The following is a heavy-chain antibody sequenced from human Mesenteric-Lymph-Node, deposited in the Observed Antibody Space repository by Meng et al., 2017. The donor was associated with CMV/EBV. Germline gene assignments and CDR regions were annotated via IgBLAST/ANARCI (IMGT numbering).Heavy chain of an antibody. CDR2: IYHSGTT. D-gene: IGHD1-26*01. J-gene: IGHJ4*02. CDR1: GYSISSGYY. V-gene: IGHV4-38-2*02. Sequence: GSLRLSCTVSGYSISSGYYWGCIRQPPGRGLEWIGSIYHSGTTYYNPSLKSRVIISVDTSKNQFSLKLSSVTAADTAVYFCAREMVSGSGTYYVLGTRTGLDYWGQGTLVTVSS. CDR3: AREMVSGSGTYYVLGTRTGLDY.